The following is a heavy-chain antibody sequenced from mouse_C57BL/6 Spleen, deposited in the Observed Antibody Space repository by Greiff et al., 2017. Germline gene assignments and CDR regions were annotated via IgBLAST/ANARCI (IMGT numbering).Heavy chain of an antibody. CDR2: IYPRSGNT. J-gene: IGHJ2*01. CDR1: GYTFTSYG. CDR3: ARSRSLITTVVEYFDY. Sequence: QVQLQQSGAELARPGASVKLSCKASGYTFTSYGISWVKQRTGQGLEWIGEIYPRSGNTYYNAQFKGKATLTADKSSSAAYMELRSLTSADSAVYFCARSRSLITTVVEYFDYWGQGTTLTVSS. D-gene: IGHD1-1*01. V-gene: IGHV1-81*01.